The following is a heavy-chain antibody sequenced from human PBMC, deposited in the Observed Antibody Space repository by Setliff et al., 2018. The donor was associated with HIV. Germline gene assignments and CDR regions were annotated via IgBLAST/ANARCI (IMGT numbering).Heavy chain of an antibody. CDR2: IIPIFGTA. CDR1: GGTFSSYA. Sequence: SVKVSCKASGGTFSSYAISWVRQAPGQGLEWIGGIIPIFGTANYAQKFQGRVTITADKSTSTAYMELSSLRSEDTAVYYCARRAAGGSSPNDYMDVWGKGTTVTVSS. D-gene: IGHD6-6*01. J-gene: IGHJ6*03. CDR3: ARRAAGGSSPNDYMDV. V-gene: IGHV1-69*06.